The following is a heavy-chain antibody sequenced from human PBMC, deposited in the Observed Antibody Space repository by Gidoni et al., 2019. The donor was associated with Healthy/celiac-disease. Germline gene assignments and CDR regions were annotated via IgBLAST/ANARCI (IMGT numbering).Heavy chain of an antibody. D-gene: IGHD2-2*03. Sequence: EVQLLESGGGLVQPGGSLRLSCAASGCTFSSYAMSWVRQAPGKGLEWVSAISGIGGSTYYADSVKGRFTISRDNSKNTLYLQMNSLRAEDTAVYYCAKDGYCSSTSCYLNWFDPWGQGTLVTVSS. V-gene: IGHV3-23*01. CDR1: GCTFSSYA. CDR2: ISGIGGST. CDR3: AKDGYCSSTSCYLNWFDP. J-gene: IGHJ5*02.